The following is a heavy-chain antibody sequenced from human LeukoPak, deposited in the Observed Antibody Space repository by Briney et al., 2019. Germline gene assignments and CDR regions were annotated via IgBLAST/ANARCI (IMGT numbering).Heavy chain of an antibody. CDR2: IIPIFGTA. V-gene: IGHV1-69*05. CDR1: GGTFSSYA. Sequence: SVKVCCKASGGTFSSYAISWVRQAPGQGLEWMGGIIPIFGTANYAQKFQGRVTITTDESTSTAYMELSSLRSEDTAVYYCAMPSIAARLGNGYYYMDVWGKGTTVTVSS. D-gene: IGHD6-6*01. CDR3: AMPSIAARLGNGYYYMDV. J-gene: IGHJ6*03.